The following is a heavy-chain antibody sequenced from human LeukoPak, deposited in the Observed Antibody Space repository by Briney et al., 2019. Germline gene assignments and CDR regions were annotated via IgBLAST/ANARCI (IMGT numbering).Heavy chain of an antibody. D-gene: IGHD3-22*01. CDR2: IRYDGSNK. Sequence: GGSLRLSCAASGFTFSSYSMNWVRQAPGKGLEWVAFIRYDGSNKYYADSVKGRFTISRDNSKNTLYLQMNSLKPEDTAVYYCAKGGPYYYDSSGYYGEFDYWGQGTLVTVSS. CDR3: AKGGPYYYDSSGYYGEFDY. V-gene: IGHV3-30*02. J-gene: IGHJ4*02. CDR1: GFTFSSYS.